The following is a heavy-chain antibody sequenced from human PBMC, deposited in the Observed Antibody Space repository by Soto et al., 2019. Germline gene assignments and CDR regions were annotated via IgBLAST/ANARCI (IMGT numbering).Heavy chain of an antibody. Sequence: PSETLSLTCTVSGGSISSYYWSWIRQPPGKGLEWIGDIYYSGSTNYNPSLESRVTISLDTSNNQFSLKLSSVTAADTAVYYCARGPGYSYGYSVYYYYYGMDAWGQGTTVTVSS. J-gene: IGHJ6*02. V-gene: IGHV4-59*12. CDR1: GGSISSYY. CDR2: IYYSGST. CDR3: ARGPGYSYGYSVYYYYYGMDA. D-gene: IGHD5-18*01.